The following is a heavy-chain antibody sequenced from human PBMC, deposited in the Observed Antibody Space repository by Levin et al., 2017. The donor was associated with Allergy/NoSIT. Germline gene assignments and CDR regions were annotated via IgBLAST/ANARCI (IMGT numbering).Heavy chain of an antibody. CDR1: GGSIRSDGYS. CDR2: IYHSGST. V-gene: IGHV4-30-2*01. J-gene: IGHJ3*02. D-gene: IGHD6-25*01. Sequence: SQTLSLPCAVSGGSIRSDGYSWSWIRQPPGQGLEWIGYIYHSGSTYYNPSLKSRVIISVDRSKNQISLKLSSVTAADTAVYYCARDARGSALPFDIWGQGTMVTVSS. CDR3: ARDARGSALPFDI.